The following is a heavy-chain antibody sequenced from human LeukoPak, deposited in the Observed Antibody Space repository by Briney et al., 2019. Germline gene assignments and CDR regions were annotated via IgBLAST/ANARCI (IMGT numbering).Heavy chain of an antibody. V-gene: IGHV4-59*01. Sequence: PSETLSLTCTVSGGSISSYYWSWIRQPPGKGLEWIGYIYYSGSTNYNPSLKSRVTISVDTSKNQFSLKLSSVIAADTAVYYCARGEIASGYDWGFDYWGQGTLVTVSS. CDR1: GGSISSYY. CDR3: ARGEIASGYDWGFDY. CDR2: IYYSGST. D-gene: IGHD5-12*01. J-gene: IGHJ4*02.